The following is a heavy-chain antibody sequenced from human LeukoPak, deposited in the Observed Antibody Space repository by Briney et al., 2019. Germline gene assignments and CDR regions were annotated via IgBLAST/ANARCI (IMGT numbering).Heavy chain of an antibody. CDR2: ISSSSSYI. CDR1: GFTFSSYS. CDR3: ARAWALTYYYDSSGYYGPNFDY. D-gene: IGHD3-22*01. V-gene: IGHV3-21*01. J-gene: IGHJ4*02. Sequence: GGSLRLSCAASGFTFSSYSMNWVRQAPGKGLEWVSSISSSSSYIYYADSVKGRFTISRDNSKNTLYLQMNSLRAEDTAVYYCARAWALTYYYDSSGYYGPNFDYWGQGTLVTVSS.